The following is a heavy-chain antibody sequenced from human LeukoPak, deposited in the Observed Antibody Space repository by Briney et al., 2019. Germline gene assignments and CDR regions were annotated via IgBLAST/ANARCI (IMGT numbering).Heavy chain of an antibody. CDR3: ARDPRYCSGGSCYASRKAPYGMDV. CDR2: INHSGST. J-gene: IGHJ6*04. CDR1: GGSFSGYY. Sequence: PSETPSLTCAVYGGSFSGYYWSWIRQPPGKGLEWIGEINHSGSTNYNPSLKSRVTISVDTSKNQFSLKLSSVTAADTAVYYCARDPRYCSGGSCYASRKAPYGMDVWGKGTTVTVSS. V-gene: IGHV4-34*01. D-gene: IGHD2-15*01.